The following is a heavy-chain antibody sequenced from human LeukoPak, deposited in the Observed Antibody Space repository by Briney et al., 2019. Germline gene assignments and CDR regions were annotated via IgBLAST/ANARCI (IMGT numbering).Heavy chain of an antibody. Sequence: GGSLRLSRAASGFTFSTYWMSWVRQAPGKGLEWVANIKEDGSEKYYGDSVKGRFTISRDNAKNSLYLQMSSLRAEDTAVYYCARDSSGYQWGQGTLVTVSS. D-gene: IGHD3-22*01. CDR2: IKEDGSEK. CDR1: GFTFSTYW. J-gene: IGHJ4*02. V-gene: IGHV3-7*01. CDR3: ARDSSGYQ.